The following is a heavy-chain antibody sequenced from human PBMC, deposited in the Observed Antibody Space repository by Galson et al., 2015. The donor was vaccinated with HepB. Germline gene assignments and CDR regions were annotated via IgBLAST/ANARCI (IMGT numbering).Heavy chain of an antibody. CDR3: ARDRGRMRAIAVAGIPHY. CDR2: ISYDGSNK. Sequence: SLRLSCAASGFTFSSYAMHWVRQAPGKGLEWVAVISYDGSNKYYADSVEGRFTISRDNSKNTLYLQMNSLRAEDTAVYYCARDRGRMRAIAVAGIPHYWGQGTLVTVSS. CDR1: GFTFSSYA. V-gene: IGHV3-30-3*01. D-gene: IGHD6-19*01. J-gene: IGHJ4*02.